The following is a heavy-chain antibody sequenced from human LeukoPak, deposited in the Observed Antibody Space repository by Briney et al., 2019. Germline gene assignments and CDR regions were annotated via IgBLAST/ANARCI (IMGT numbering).Heavy chain of an antibody. CDR2: IYTSGSP. CDR1: GGSISSYY. CDR3: AGVKSYGHFDY. V-gene: IGHV4-4*07. J-gene: IGHJ4*02. D-gene: IGHD5-18*01. Sequence: SETLSLTCTVSGGSISSYYWSWIRQPAGKGLECIGRIYTSGSPNYNPSLKSRVTTSVDTSKNQFSLKLISVTAADTAVYYCAGVKSYGHFDYWGQGTLVTVSS.